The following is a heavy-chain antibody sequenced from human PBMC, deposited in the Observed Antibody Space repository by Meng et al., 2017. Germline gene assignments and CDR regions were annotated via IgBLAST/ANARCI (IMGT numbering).Heavy chain of an antibody. CDR1: GFTFSSYA. V-gene: IGHV3-30*01. CDR3: ARDRGYALMYSYYGMDG. D-gene: IGHD3-10*01. CDR2: ISYDGSNK. J-gene: IGHJ6*02. Sequence: GESLKISCAASGFTFSSYAMHWVRQAPGKGLEGVAVISYDGSNKYYADSVKGRFTISRDNSKNTLYLQMNSLRAEDTAVYYCARDRGYALMYSYYGMDGWGQGTTVTVSS.